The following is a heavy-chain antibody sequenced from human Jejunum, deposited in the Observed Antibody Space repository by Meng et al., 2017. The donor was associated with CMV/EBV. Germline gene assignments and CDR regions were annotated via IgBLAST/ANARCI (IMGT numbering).Heavy chain of an antibody. D-gene: IGHD4-17*01. Sequence: SCAASGFTFGDYWMHWVRQAPGKGLVWVSRINNDGGNTVYADSVKGRFTFSRDNAKNTLYLQMNSLRAEDTAVYYCARGLYGPDYWGQGTLVTVSS. CDR2: INNDGGNT. CDR1: GFTFGDYW. J-gene: IGHJ4*02. CDR3: ARGLYGPDY. V-gene: IGHV3-74*01.